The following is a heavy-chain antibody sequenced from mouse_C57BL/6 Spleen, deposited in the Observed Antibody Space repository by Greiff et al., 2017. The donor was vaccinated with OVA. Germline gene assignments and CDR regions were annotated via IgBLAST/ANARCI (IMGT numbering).Heavy chain of an antibody. V-gene: IGHV5-17*01. CDR2: ISSGSSTI. CDR3: ARATTVVDYWYFDV. Sequence: EVKLMESGGGLVKPGGSLKLSCAASGFTFSDYGMHWVRQAPEKGLEWVAYISSGSSTIYYADTVKGRFTISRDNAKNTLFLQMTSLRSEDTAMYYCARATTVVDYWYFDVWGTGTTVTVSS. CDR1: GFTFSDYG. D-gene: IGHD1-1*01. J-gene: IGHJ1*03.